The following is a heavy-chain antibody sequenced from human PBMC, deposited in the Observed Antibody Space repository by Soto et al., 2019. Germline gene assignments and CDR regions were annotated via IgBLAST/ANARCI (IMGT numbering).Heavy chain of an antibody. V-gene: IGHV4-30-4*01. CDR3: ARVSGVWSGYYTGTLNWYLDX. CDR1: GGSISSVDYY. J-gene: IGHJ2*01. D-gene: IGHD3-3*01. Sequence: TAETLSLTCTVSGGSISSVDYYWSWIRQPPGKGLELIGYIYYSGSTYYNPSLKSRVTISVDTSKNQFSLKLRSVTAADTAVYYCARVSGVWSGYYTGTLNWYLDXWGRGTLVTVSX. CDR2: IYYSGST.